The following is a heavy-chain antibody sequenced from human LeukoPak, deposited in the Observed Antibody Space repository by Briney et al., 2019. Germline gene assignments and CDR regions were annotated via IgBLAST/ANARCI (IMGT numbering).Heavy chain of an antibody. D-gene: IGHD3-22*01. J-gene: IGHJ3*02. CDR1: GGSISSGGYY. CDR3: ARGQGYHYDSSGYHDAFDI. Sequence: SETLSLTCTVSGGSISSGGYYWSWIRQPPGKGLEWIGYIYHSGSTYYNPSLKSRVTISVDTSKNQFSLKLSSVTAADTAVYYCARGQGYHYDSSGYHDAFDIWGQGTMVTVSS. CDR2: IYHSGST. V-gene: IGHV4-30-2*05.